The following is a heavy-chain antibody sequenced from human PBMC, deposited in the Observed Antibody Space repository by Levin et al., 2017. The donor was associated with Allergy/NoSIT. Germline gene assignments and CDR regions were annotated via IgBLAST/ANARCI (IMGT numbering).Heavy chain of an antibody. V-gene: IGHV3-20*04. Sequence: AGGSLRLSCEASGFIFDDYAMSWFPHTPGKGLEWVSGISWNGDSTGYADFVKGRFTISRERGKNSLYLQMNSLRVEDTAIYYCARYLVAYGGVTGTFGYWGQGSLVTVSS. D-gene: IGHD3-16*01. CDR3: ARYLVAYGGVTGTFGY. CDR1: GFIFDDYA. CDR2: ISWNGDST. J-gene: IGHJ4*02.